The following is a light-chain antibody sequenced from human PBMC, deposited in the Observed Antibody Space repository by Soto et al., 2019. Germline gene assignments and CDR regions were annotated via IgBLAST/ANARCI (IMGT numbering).Light chain of an antibody. CDR3: QQRSDWPPIT. V-gene: IGKV3-11*01. J-gene: IGKJ5*01. CDR1: QSVGDY. Sequence: TVLTQSPATLSLSPGERASLSCRASQSVGDYLAWYQQKPGQAPRLLIYDASNRAAGVPYRFRGSGSGTDFTLTISSVEPEYFGVYYCQQRSDWPPITFGQVTRLEIK. CDR2: DAS.